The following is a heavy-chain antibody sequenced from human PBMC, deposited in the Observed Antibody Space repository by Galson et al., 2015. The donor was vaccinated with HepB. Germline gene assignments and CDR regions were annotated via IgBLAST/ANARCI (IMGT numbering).Heavy chain of an antibody. CDR2: INAGNGNT. Sequence: SVKVSCKASGYTFTSYAMHWVRQAPGQRLEWMGWINAGNGNTKYSQKFQGRVTITRDTSASTAYMELSSLRSEDTAVYYCARASYYYDSSGYSYYFDYWGQGTLVTVSS. CDR3: ARASYYYDSSGYSYYFDY. CDR1: GYTFTSYA. V-gene: IGHV1-3*01. D-gene: IGHD3-22*01. J-gene: IGHJ4*02.